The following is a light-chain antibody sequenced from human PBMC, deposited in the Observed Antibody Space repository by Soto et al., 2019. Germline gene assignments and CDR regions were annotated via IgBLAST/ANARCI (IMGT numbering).Light chain of an antibody. Sequence: EIALTQSPGTLSLSPGERATLSSRASQSVSSSYLAWYQQKPGQAPRLLIYGASSRATGIPDRFSGSGSGTDFTLTISRLEPEDFAVYYCQQYGSSPPITFGQGTRLEIK. CDR1: QSVSSSY. V-gene: IGKV3-20*01. CDR3: QQYGSSPPIT. J-gene: IGKJ5*01. CDR2: GAS.